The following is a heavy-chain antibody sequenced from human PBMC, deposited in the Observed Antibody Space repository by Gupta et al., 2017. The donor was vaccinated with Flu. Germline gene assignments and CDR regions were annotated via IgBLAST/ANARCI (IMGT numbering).Heavy chain of an antibody. V-gene: IGHV3-48*03. CDR2: IRSSAVT. CDR1: GFTFSRYA. J-gene: IGHJ4*02. CDR3: ARGHWDS. Sequence: EVQLVESGGGLVQPGGSLRLSCAASGFTFSRYAFSWVRMAPGKGLEWVSYIRSSAVTYNTDSVKGRFTISRDNAKNSVYLQMNSLTAEDMAFYYCARGHWDSWGQGTLVTVSS.